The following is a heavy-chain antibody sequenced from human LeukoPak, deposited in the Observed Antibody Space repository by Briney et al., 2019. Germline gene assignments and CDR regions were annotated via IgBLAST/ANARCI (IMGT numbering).Heavy chain of an antibody. J-gene: IGHJ5*02. V-gene: IGHV4-4*09. CDR3: ARVGSIAARNNWFDP. D-gene: IGHD6-6*01. CDR2: IYTSGST. CDR1: GGSISSYY. Sequence: SETLSLTCTVSGGSISSYYWSRIRQPPGKGLEWIGYIYTSGSTNYNPSLKSRVTISVDTSKNQFSLKLSSVTAADTAVYYCARVGSIAARNNWFDPWSQGTLVTVSS.